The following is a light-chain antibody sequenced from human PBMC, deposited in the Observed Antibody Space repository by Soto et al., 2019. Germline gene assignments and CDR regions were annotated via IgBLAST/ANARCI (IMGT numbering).Light chain of an antibody. CDR2: VAS. CDR1: QGISNY. V-gene: IGKV1-27*01. Sequence: DIQMTQSPSSLSASVGDRVTITCWASQGISNYLAWYQQKPGQVPKLLIYVASTLQSGVPSRFSGRGSGTDFSLSISSLQPEDVATYYCQTYNRAPITFGQGTRLEIK. CDR3: QTYNRAPIT. J-gene: IGKJ5*01.